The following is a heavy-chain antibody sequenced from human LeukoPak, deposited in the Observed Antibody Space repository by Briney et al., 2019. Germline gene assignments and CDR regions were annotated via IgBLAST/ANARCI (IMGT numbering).Heavy chain of an antibody. CDR2: INHSGST. CDR3: ARALGYCSSTSCYTAWFDP. D-gene: IGHD2-2*02. V-gene: IGHV4-34*01. Sequence: PSETLSLTCAVYGGSFSGYYWNWIRQPPGKGLEWIGEINHSGSTNYNPSLKSRVTISVDTSKNQFSLKLSSVTAADTAVYYCARALGYCSSTSCYTAWFDPWGQGTLVTVSS. CDR1: GGSFSGYY. J-gene: IGHJ5*02.